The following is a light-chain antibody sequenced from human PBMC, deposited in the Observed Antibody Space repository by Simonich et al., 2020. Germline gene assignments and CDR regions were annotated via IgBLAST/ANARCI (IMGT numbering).Light chain of an antibody. J-gene: IGLJ2*01. CDR3: QVWDSSSDHPV. Sequence: QSALTQPASVSGSPGQSITISCTGTSSDVGGYNYVSWYQQHPGKAPKLMIYDVSKRPSGVSNRFSGSKSGNTATLTISRVEAGDEADYYCQVWDSSSDHPVFGGGTKLTVL. CDR2: DVS. V-gene: IGLV2-14*01. CDR1: SSDVGGYNY.